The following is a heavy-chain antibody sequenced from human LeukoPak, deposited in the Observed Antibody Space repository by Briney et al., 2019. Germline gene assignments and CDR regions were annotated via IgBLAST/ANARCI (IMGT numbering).Heavy chain of an antibody. CDR2: IYYSGST. J-gene: IGHJ4*02. CDR1: GGSMSSKDYY. V-gene: IGHV4-30-4*01. CDR3: ARVGSTWSYYFDY. D-gene: IGHD3-10*01. Sequence: PSETLSLTCAVSGGSMSSKDYYWSWVRQPPGKGLEWIGYIYYSGSTYYDPSLKSRATISVDTSKNQFSLKLSSVTAADTAVYYCARVGSTWSYYFDYWGQGTLVTVSS.